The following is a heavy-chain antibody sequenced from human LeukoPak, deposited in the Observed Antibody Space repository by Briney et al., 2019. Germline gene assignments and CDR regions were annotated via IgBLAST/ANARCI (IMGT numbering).Heavy chain of an antibody. Sequence: GASVKVSCKASGYTFTSYGISWVRQAPGQGLEWMGWISAYNGNTNYAQKLQGRVTMTTDTSTSTAYMELRSLRSDDTAVYYCARTSDVPLAAALWGAYWGQGTLVTVSS. CDR2: ISAYNGNT. CDR1: GYTFTSYG. J-gene: IGHJ4*02. D-gene: IGHD2-2*01. V-gene: IGHV1-18*01. CDR3: ARTSDVPLAAALWGAY.